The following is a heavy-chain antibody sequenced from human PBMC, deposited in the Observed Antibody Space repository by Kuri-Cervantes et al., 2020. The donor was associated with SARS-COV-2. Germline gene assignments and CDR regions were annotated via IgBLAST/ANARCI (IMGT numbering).Heavy chain of an antibody. CDR3: ASAGGIAARPRGTYYYYYMDV. CDR1: VYTFTSYA. Sequence: AAVKVSCKASVYTFTSYAMNWVRQAPGQGLEWMGWINTNTGNPTYAQGFTGRFVFSLDTSVSKAYLQISSLKAEDTAVYYLASAGGIAARPRGTYYYYYMDVWGKGTTVTVSS. CDR2: INTNTGNP. V-gene: IGHV7-4-1*02. D-gene: IGHD6-6*01. J-gene: IGHJ6*03.